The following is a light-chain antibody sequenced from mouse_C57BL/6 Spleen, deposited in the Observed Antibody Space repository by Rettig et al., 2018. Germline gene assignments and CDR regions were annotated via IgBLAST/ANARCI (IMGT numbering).Light chain of an antibody. CDR3: QQHYSTPYT. CDR1: QDVSTA. CDR2: WAS. J-gene: IGKJ2*01. V-gene: IGKV6-25*01. Sequence: DRVSITCKASQDVSTAVAWYQQKPGQSPKLLIYWASTRHTGVPDRFTGSGSGTDYTLTISSVQAEDLALYYCQQHYSTPYTFGGGTKLEIK.